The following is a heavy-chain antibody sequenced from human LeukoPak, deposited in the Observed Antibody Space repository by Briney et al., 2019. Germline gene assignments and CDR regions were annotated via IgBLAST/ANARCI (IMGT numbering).Heavy chain of an antibody. D-gene: IGHD7-27*01. V-gene: IGHV3-20*01. CDR1: VFTFVYYG. CDR2: INWNGGST. J-gene: IGHJ3*02. CDR3: ARGLTGDKCFDI. Sequence: PGGALRLSCAASVFTFVYYGMSWVRQAPGRELEGVSGINWNGGSTGYADSVKGRFTISRDNATNSLSLPMNSLRAEDAAVYHCARGLTGDKCFDIWGQGTMVTVSS.